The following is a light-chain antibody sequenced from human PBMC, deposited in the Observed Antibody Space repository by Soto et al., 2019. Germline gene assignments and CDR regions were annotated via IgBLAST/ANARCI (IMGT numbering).Light chain of an antibody. Sequence: QSVLTQPPSVSGAPGQRVTISCTGSSSNIGAGYDVHWYQQLPGTAPKLLIYGNSNRPSGVPDRFSGSKSGTSASLAITGLQAEDEADSYCQSYDSSLSGLFGTGTKLTVL. CDR1: SSNIGAGYD. V-gene: IGLV1-40*01. CDR3: QSYDSSLSGL. CDR2: GNS. J-gene: IGLJ1*01.